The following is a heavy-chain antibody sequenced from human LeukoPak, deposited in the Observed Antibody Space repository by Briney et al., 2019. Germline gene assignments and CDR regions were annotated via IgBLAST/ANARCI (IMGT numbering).Heavy chain of an antibody. Sequence: GESLKISCEGSGYTFIAYWIAWVRQMPGKGLEWMGIIYPGDSDTRYSPSFQGQVTISADKSISTAYLQWSSLKASDTAMYYCARVDYGDYATFDYWGQGTLVTVSP. CDR2: IYPGDSDT. V-gene: IGHV5-51*01. CDR1: GYTFIAYW. J-gene: IGHJ4*02. D-gene: IGHD4-17*01. CDR3: ARVDYGDYATFDY.